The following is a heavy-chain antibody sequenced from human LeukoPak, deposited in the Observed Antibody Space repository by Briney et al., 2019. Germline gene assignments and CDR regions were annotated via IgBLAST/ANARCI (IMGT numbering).Heavy chain of an antibody. CDR3: ARDLDSSGWSHFQH. V-gene: IGHV1-2*02. CDR2: INPNSGGT. D-gene: IGHD6-13*01. CDR1: GYTFTGYY. Sequence: ASVKVSCKASGYTFTGYYMHWVRQAPGQGLEWMGWINPNSGGTNYAQKFQGRVTMSRATSISTAYMDLSRLRPDDTAVYYCARDLDSSGWSHFQHWGQGTLVTVSS. J-gene: IGHJ1*01.